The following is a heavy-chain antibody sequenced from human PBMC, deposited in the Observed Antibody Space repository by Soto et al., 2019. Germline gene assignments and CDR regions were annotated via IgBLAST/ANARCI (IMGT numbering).Heavy chain of an antibody. D-gene: IGHD3-9*01. CDR3: ARARGGDILTGSKY. CDR2: ISYDGSNK. CDR1: GFTFSSYA. Sequence: QVRLVESGGGVVQPGRSLRLSCAASGFTFSSYAMHWVRQAPGKGLEWVAVISYDGSNKYYADSVKGRFTISRNNSKNTLYLQMNSLRAEDTAVYYCARARGGDILTGSKYWGQGTLVTVSS. V-gene: IGHV3-30-3*01. J-gene: IGHJ4*02.